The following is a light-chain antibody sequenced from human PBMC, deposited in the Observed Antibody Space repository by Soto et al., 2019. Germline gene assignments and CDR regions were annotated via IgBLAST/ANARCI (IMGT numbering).Light chain of an antibody. CDR2: GAS. Sequence: EIVMTQSPATLSVSPGERATLSCRASQSVSSSLAWYQQKPGQAPRLLIYGASARATGIPARFSGSGSGTEFTLTISSLQSEDFAVYHCQQYNNWPQTFGQGTKVDNK. J-gene: IGKJ1*01. CDR3: QQYNNWPQT. CDR1: QSVSSS. V-gene: IGKV3-15*01.